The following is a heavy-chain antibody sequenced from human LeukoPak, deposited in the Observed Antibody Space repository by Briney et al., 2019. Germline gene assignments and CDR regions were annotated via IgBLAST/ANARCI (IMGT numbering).Heavy chain of an antibody. CDR1: GGSISSSSYY. Sequence: SETLSLTCTVSGGSISSSSYYWGWIRQPPWKGLEWIGSIYYSGSTYYNPSLKSRVTISVDTSKNQFSLKLSSVTAADTAVYYCARAPDYGSGSYYMDYWGQGTLVTVSS. CDR2: IYYSGST. CDR3: ARAPDYGSGSYYMDY. J-gene: IGHJ4*02. D-gene: IGHD3-10*01. V-gene: IGHV4-39*07.